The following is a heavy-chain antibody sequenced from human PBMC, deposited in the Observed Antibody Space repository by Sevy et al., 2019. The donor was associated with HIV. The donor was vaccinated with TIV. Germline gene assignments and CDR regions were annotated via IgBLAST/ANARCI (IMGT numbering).Heavy chain of an antibody. CDR2: INPDSGGP. CDR3: VRDDRDGYFEY. Sequence: ASVKVSCKASGYTFTGYYMHWMRQAPGQGLEWMGWINPDSGGPNYAPKFQGRVTLTRDTSISTAYMDLSRLKSDDTAGYYCVRDDRDGYFEYWGQGTLVTVSS. V-gene: IGHV1-2*02. CDR1: GYTFTGYY. J-gene: IGHJ4*02.